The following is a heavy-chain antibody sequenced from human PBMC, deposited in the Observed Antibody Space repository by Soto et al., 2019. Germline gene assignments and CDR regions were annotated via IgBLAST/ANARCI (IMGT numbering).Heavy chain of an antibody. D-gene: IGHD3-3*02. Sequence: GGSLRLSCAACGFTFSSSGMHWVRQAPGKGLEWVAVISYDGSNKYHADSVKGRFTISRDNSKNTLYLQMNSLRVEDTAVYYCAKDWSFYGMDVWGQGTTVTVSS. J-gene: IGHJ6*02. CDR1: GFTFSSSG. CDR2: ISYDGSNK. V-gene: IGHV3-30*18. CDR3: AKDWSFYGMDV.